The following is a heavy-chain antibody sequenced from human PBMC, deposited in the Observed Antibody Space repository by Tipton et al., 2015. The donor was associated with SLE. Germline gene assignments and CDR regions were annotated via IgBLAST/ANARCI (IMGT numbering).Heavy chain of an antibody. V-gene: IGHV5-51*03. CDR2: IYPGDSQT. Sequence: VQLVQSGAEVKKPGESLKISCKASGYSFSNYWIGWVRQVPGKGLEWMGIIYPGDSQTRYSPSFQGQVTISADKSITTAYLQWSSLKASDSGMYYCARRAGAARLFDIWGQGTMVTVSS. CDR3: ARRAGAARLFDI. CDR1: GYSFSNYW. D-gene: IGHD6-6*01. J-gene: IGHJ3*02.